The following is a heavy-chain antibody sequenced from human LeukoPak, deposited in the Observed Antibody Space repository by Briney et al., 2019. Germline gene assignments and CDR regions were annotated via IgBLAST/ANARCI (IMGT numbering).Heavy chain of an antibody. CDR3: ARGPYCSSFSCPYWFHP. CDR2: MNPNSGNT. Sequence: ASVKVSCKASGYTFTNYDINWVRQATGQGLEWMGWMNPNSGNTGYAQKFQGRVTMTRNTSISTAYMELSSLRSEDTAVYYCARGPYCSSFSCPYWFHPWGQGTPVTVSS. D-gene: IGHD2-2*01. V-gene: IGHV1-8*01. CDR1: GYTFTNYD. J-gene: IGHJ5*02.